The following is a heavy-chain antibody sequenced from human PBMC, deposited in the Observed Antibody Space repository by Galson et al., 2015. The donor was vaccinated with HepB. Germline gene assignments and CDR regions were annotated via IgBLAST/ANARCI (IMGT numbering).Heavy chain of an antibody. Sequence: SLRLSCAASGFTFSSYGMHWVRQAPGKGLEWVAVISYDGSNKYYADSVKGRFTISRDNSKNTLYLQMNSLRAEDTAVYYCEAQVVAHAEFFDYWGQGTLVTVSS. D-gene: IGHD2-15*01. J-gene: IGHJ4*02. CDR3: EAQVVAHAEFFDY. CDR2: ISYDGSNK. V-gene: IGHV3-30*03. CDR1: GFTFSSYG.